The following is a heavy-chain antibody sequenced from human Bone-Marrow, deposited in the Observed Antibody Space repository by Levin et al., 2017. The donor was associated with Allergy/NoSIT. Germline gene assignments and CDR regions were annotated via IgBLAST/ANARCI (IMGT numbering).Heavy chain of an antibody. CDR2: ISSSSSYI. D-gene: IGHD3-3*01. CDR1: GFTFSSYS. J-gene: IGHJ3*02. Sequence: GGSLRLSCAASGFTFSSYSMNWVRQAPGKGLEWVSSISSSSSYIYYADSVKGRFTISRDNAKNSLYLQMNSLRAEDTAVYYCARDRGITIFGVATSDAFDIWGQGTMVTVSS. CDR3: ARDRGITIFGVATSDAFDI. V-gene: IGHV3-21*01.